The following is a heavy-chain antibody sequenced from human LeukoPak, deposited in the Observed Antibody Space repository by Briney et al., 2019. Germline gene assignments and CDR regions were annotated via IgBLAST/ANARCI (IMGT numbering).Heavy chain of an antibody. Sequence: GGSLRLSCAASGFTFSSYSMNWVRQAPGKGLEWVSSISSSSSYIYYADSVKGRFTISRDNAKNSLYLQMNSLRAEDTAVYYCARDSRLLRFLEWLEGTKEFDPWGQGTLVTVSS. CDR2: ISSSSSYI. CDR1: GFTFSSYS. D-gene: IGHD3-3*01. J-gene: IGHJ5*02. V-gene: IGHV3-21*01. CDR3: ARDSRLLRFLEWLEGTKEFDP.